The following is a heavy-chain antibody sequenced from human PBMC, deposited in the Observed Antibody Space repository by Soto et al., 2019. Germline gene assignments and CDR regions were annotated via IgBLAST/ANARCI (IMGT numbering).Heavy chain of an antibody. D-gene: IGHD2-15*01. CDR1: GGSISSGGYY. CDR3: ARERETRGARYCSGGSCYSGLGYYYYYMDV. V-gene: IGHV4-31*03. CDR2: IYYSGST. Sequence: PSETLSLTCTVSGGSISSGGYYWSWIRQHPGKGLEWIGYIYYSGSTYYNPSLKSRVTISVDTSKNQFSLKLSSVTAADTAVYYCARERETRGARYCSGGSCYSGLGYYYYYMDVWGKGTTVTVSS. J-gene: IGHJ6*03.